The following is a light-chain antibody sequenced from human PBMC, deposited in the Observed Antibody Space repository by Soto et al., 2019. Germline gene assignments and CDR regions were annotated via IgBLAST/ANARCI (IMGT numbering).Light chain of an antibody. Sequence: EIVLTQSPGTLSLSPGARATLSCRASQSVSSSYLAWYQQKPGQAPRLLIYGASSRATGIPDRISGSGSGTDFTLTISRLEPEDFAVYYYQQYGSSTITFGQGTRLEIK. CDR1: QSVSSSY. CDR2: GAS. CDR3: QQYGSSTIT. J-gene: IGKJ5*01. V-gene: IGKV3-20*01.